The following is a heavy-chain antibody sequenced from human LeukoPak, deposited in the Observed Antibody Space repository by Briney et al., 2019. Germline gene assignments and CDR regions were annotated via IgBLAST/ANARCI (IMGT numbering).Heavy chain of an antibody. V-gene: IGHV4-59*01. D-gene: IGHD6-13*01. CDR3: ARDVGGIAAAAHFDY. CDR1: GGSISSYY. J-gene: IGHJ4*02. CDR2: IYYSGST. Sequence: SETLSLTCTVSGGSISSYYWSWIRQPPGKGLEWIGYIYYSGSTNYNPSLKGRVTISVDTSKNQFSLKLSSVTAADTAVYYCARDVGGIAAAAHFDYWGQGTLVTVSS.